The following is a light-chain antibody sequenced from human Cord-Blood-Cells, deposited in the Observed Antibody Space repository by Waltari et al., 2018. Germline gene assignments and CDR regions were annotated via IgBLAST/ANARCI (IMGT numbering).Light chain of an antibody. V-gene: IGLV2-11*01. CDR1: SSYVGGYNY. Sequence: QSALTQPRSVSGSPGQSVTIPCPGTSSYVGGYNYVSWYQQHPGKAPKLMIYDVSKRPSGVPDRFSGSKSGNTASLIISGLQAEDEADYYGCSYAGSYTGVFGGGTKLTVL. CDR2: DVS. J-gene: IGLJ3*02. CDR3: CSYAGSYTGV.